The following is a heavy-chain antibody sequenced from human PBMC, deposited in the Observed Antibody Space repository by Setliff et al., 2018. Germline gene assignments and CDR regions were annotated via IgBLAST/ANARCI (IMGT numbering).Heavy chain of an antibody. CDR2: INPNSGDT. CDR1: GNTFTGYY. V-gene: IGHV1-2*02. CDR3: ARSFYGCFNY. D-gene: IGHD3-10*01. Sequence: ASVKVSCKASGNTFTGYYIHWLRQAPGQGLEWMGCINPNSGDTTFAQKFQGRVTITRDTSNSTVSMDMSSLRSDDTAVYYCARSFYGCFNYWGQGTLVTVSS. J-gene: IGHJ4*02.